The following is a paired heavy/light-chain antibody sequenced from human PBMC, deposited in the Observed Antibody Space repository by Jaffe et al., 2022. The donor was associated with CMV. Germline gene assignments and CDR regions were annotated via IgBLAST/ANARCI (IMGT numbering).Light chain of an antibody. CDR3: QTWGTGIHWV. V-gene: IGLV4-69*01. J-gene: IGLJ3*02. Sequence: QLVLTQSPSASASLGASVKLTCTLSSGHSSYAIAWHQQQPEKGPRYLMKLNSDGSHSKGDGIPDRFSGSSSGAERYLTISSLQSEDEADYYCQTWGTGIHWVFGGGTKLTVL. CDR1: SGHSSYA. CDR2: LNSDGSH.
Heavy chain of an antibody. J-gene: IGHJ3*02. D-gene: IGHD1-26*01. V-gene: IGHV3-21*01. Sequence: EVQLVESGGGLVKPGGSLRLSCAASGFTFSSYSMNWVRQAPGKGLEWVSSISSSSSYIYYADSVKGRFTISRDNAKNSLYLQMNSLRAEDTAVYYCARGGLIVGATPPFDAFDIWGQGTMVTVSS. CDR1: GFTFSSYS. CDR2: ISSSSSYI. CDR3: ARGGLIVGATPPFDAFDI.